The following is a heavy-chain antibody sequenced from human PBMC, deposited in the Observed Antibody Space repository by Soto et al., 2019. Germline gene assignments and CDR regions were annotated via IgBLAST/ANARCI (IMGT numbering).Heavy chain of an antibody. CDR1: GFTFSSYA. CDR2: ISGSGGST. Sequence: GGSLRLFCAASGFTFSSYAMSWVRQAPGKWLEWVSAISGSGGSTYYAGSVKGRFTISRDNSKNTLYLQMNSLRAEDTAVYYCAKVRVAGTSPRGDDFDYWGQGXLVTVSS. V-gene: IGHV3-23*01. CDR3: AKVRVAGTSPRGDDFDY. J-gene: IGHJ4*02. D-gene: IGHD6-19*01.